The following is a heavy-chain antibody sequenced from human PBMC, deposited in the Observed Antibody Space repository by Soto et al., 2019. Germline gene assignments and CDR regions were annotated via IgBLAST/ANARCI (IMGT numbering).Heavy chain of an antibody. J-gene: IGHJ4*02. CDR1: GGSVSSSSYY. D-gene: IGHD4-17*01. Sequence: PSETLSLTCTVSGGSVSSSSYYWGWIRQPPGKGLEWIGSIYYSGSTYYNPSLKSRVTISVDTSKNQFSLKLSSVTAADTAVYYCARQYYGDSIWGQGTLVTVSS. CDR2: IYYSGST. CDR3: ARQYYGDSI. V-gene: IGHV4-39*01.